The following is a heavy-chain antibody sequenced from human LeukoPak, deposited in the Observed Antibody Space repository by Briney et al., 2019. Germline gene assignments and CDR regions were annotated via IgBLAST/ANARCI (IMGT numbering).Heavy chain of an antibody. CDR1: GGTFSSYA. J-gene: IGHJ4*02. D-gene: IGHD6-13*01. CDR2: IIPIFGTA. Sequence: SVKVSCKASGGTFSSYAISWERQAPGQGLEWMGGIIPIFGTANYAQKFQGRVTITADKSTSTAYMELSSLRSEDTAVYYCARSPIKDIAAASYYFDYWGQGTLVTVSS. CDR3: ARSPIKDIAAASYYFDY. V-gene: IGHV1-69*06.